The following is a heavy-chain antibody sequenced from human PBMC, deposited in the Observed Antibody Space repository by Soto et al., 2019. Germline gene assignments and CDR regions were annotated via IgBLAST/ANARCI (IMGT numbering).Heavy chain of an antibody. D-gene: IGHD2-15*01. Sequence: GGSLRLCCAASGFTFSSYWMHWVRQAPGKGLVWVSRINSDGSSTSYADSVKGRFTISRDNAKNTLYLQMNSLRAEDTAVYYCASEKPAQDLIDPALDYWGQGTLVTVSS. V-gene: IGHV3-74*01. J-gene: IGHJ4*02. CDR3: ASEKPAQDLIDPALDY. CDR1: GFTFSSYW. CDR2: INSDGSST.